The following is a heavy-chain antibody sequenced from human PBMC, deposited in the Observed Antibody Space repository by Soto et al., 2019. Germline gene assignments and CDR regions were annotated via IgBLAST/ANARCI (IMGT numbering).Heavy chain of an antibody. CDR2: IDGGGTKT. D-gene: IGHD4-4*01. CDR3: TKEHSNYPDNWFDP. J-gene: IGHJ5*02. Sequence: PGGSMRLSCSSSGYTFNIYAISGLLQAPGTGLQWVSAIDGGGTKTYYADSVKGRFTISRDNSMNTLYLQMDSLRAEDTAIYYCTKEHSNYPDNWFDPWGQGTRVTVSS. V-gene: IGHV3-23*01. CDR1: GYTFNIYA.